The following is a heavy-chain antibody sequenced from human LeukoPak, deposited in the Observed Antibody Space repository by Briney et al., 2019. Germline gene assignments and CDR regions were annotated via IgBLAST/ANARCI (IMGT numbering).Heavy chain of an antibody. D-gene: IGHD2-21*01. CDR1: GFTFSRYG. J-gene: IGHJ3*01. CDR2: VSYDGTIK. V-gene: IGHV3-30*03. CDR3: ARGPAYLKTRDAFDF. Sequence: GGSLRLSCAASGFTFSRYGMHWVRQAPGKGLEGGAVVSYDGTIKSYLDSVKGRFTLSRDNSKNTVYLEMNSLRPEDTAVYYCARGPAYLKTRDAFDFWVQGTLVTVS.